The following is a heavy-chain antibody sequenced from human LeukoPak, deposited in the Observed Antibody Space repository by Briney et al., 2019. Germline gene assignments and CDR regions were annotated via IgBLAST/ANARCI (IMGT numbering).Heavy chain of an antibody. CDR2: IGSRSDHI. CDR3: AGPGQGLDD. V-gene: IGHV3-21*04. Sequence: GRSLRLSCAASGFIFSSYTMNWVRQAPGKGLEWVSSIGSRSDHIYYADSVKGRFTISRDNAKSSLYLQMNILRAEDTAVYYCAGPGQGLDDWGQGTLVTVSS. CDR1: GFIFSSYT. J-gene: IGHJ4*02.